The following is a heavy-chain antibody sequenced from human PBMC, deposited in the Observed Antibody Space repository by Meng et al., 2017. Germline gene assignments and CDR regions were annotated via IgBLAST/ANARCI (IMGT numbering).Heavy chain of an antibody. CDR1: ADSVSSTSAA. CDR2: AYYRSKWYH. D-gene: IGHD1-26*01. J-gene: IGHJ4*02. CDR3: ARGSYSFDS. Sequence: QIHVPPSGPDLVHPSQTLSFTCAISADSVSSTSAAWNWIRQSPSRGLEWLGRAYYRSKWYHDYAESVKSRISIDPDTSKNQFSLQLRSVTPEDSAVYYCARGSYSFDSWGQGTLVTVSS. V-gene: IGHV6-1*01.